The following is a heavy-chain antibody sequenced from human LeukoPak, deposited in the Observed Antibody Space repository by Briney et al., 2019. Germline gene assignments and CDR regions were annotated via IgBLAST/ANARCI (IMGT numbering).Heavy chain of an antibody. J-gene: IGHJ4*02. V-gene: IGHV4-59*08. D-gene: IGHD5-12*01. CDR1: GASISSFY. CDR2: IHYSGNT. Sequence: SETLSLTCTVSGASISSFYWSWIRQPPGKGLEWVGYIHYSGNTNYNPSLKTRVTISRDMSKNLISLKLTSLTAADTAVYYCVRTRPSGYTGKIDSWGQGTLVTVSS. CDR3: VRTRPSGYTGKIDS.